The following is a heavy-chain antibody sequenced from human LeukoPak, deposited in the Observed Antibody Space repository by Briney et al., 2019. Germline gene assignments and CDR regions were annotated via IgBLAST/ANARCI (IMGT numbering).Heavy chain of an antibody. V-gene: IGHV6-1*01. D-gene: IGHD6-13*01. Sequence: SQTLSLTCAISGDSVSSNSAAWNWIRQSPSRGLEWLGRTYYRSKWYNDYAVSVKSRITINPDTSKNQFSLQLNSVTPEDTAVYYCARARIAAALFTLYYYYYGMDVWGQGTTVTVSS. J-gene: IGHJ6*02. CDR3: ARARIAAALFTLYYYYYGMDV. CDR1: GDSVSSNSAA. CDR2: TYYRSKWYN.